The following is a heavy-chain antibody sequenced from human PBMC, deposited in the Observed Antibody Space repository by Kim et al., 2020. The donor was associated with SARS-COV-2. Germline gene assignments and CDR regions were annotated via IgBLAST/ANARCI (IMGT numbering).Heavy chain of an antibody. CDR2: INAGNGNT. CDR1: GYTFTSYA. Sequence: ASVKVSCKASGYTFTSYAMHWVRQAPGQRLEWMGWINAGNGNTKYSQKFQGRVTITRDTSASTAYMELSSLRSEDTAVYYCARDDRLLWFGELWAENYYYGMDVWGQGTTGTVSS. V-gene: IGHV1-3*01. J-gene: IGHJ6*02. CDR3: ARDDRLLWFGELWAENYYYGMDV. D-gene: IGHD3-10*01.